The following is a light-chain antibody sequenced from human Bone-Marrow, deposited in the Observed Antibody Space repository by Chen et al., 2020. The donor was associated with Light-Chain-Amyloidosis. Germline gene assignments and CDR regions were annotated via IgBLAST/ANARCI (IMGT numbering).Light chain of an antibody. CDR2: RDT. J-gene: IGLJ2*01. CDR1: ALPTKY. V-gene: IGLV3-25*03. CDR3: QSADSSGTYEVI. Sequence: SYELTQPPSVSVSPGQTARITCSGDALPTKYAYCYQQKPGQAPVLVIHRDTERPSGISERLSGSSSGTTATLTISGVQAEDEADYHCQSADSSGTYEVIFGGGTKLTV.